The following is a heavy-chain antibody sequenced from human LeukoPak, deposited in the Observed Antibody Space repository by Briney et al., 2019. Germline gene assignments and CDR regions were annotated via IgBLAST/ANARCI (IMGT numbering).Heavy chain of an antibody. CDR1: GFTVSSNY. Sequence: GGSLRLSCAASGFTVSSNYMSWVRQVPGKGLVWVSRISSDGSSTSYADSVKGRFTISRDNAKNTLYLQMNSLRAEDTAVYYCARDLTMVRGLRSRGVDFWGQGTLVTVSS. J-gene: IGHJ4*02. V-gene: IGHV3-74*01. CDR3: ARDLTMVRGLRSRGVDF. D-gene: IGHD3-10*01. CDR2: ISSDGSST.